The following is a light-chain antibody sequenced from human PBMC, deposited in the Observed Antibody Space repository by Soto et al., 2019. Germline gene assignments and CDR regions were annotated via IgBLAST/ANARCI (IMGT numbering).Light chain of an antibody. CDR3: QQYGSSLRT. CDR2: AAS. V-gene: IGKV3-20*01. Sequence: IVLTQSPGTLSLSPGARATLSCRASQSVNGNFLAWYQQKPGQAPRLLIYAASSRATGVPDRFSGSGSGTDFDLTISRLEPEDFAVYYCQQYGSSLRTFGQGTKLEIK. J-gene: IGKJ2*01. CDR1: QSVNGNF.